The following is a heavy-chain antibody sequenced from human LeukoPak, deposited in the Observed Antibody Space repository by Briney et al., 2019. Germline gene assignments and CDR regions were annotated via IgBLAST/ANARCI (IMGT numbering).Heavy chain of an antibody. CDR3: AKDAAFIAAAGTRFDY. D-gene: IGHD6-13*01. J-gene: IGHJ4*02. V-gene: IGHV3-23*01. CDR1: GFTFSTYA. CDR2: ISGNGVST. Sequence: GGSLRLSCTASGFTFSTYAISWVRQAPGKGLEWVSSISGNGVSTYYAEYVKGRATISRDNPKNTLYLQMNSLRAEDTAVYYCAKDAAFIAAAGTRFDYWGQGTLVTVSS.